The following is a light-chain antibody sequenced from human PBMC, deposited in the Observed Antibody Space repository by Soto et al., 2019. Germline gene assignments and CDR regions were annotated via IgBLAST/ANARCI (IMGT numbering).Light chain of an antibody. Sequence: DIQMTQSPSTLSASVVDRVTITCRASQIIGSSLAWYQQKPGKAPKLLIYDASTLQSVVPSRFSGSESGTEFTLTISSLQPDDSATYYCQQYYSYPYTFGQGTKLEIK. CDR2: DAS. CDR1: QIIGSS. J-gene: IGKJ2*01. CDR3: QQYYSYPYT. V-gene: IGKV1-5*01.